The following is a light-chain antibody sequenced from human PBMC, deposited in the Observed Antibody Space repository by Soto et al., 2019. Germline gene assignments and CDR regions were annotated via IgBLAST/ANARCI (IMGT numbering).Light chain of an antibody. CDR3: QSYNSAATAGM. J-gene: IGKJ4*01. Sequence: DFQMTQSPSSLSASVGDRVTITCRASQGINNHLAWFQQKPGKVPKVLIYAAATLQSGVTSRFSGSGSGTAFTVTSSSLQSEDVATYYCQSYNSAATAGMVGGGTKVEI. V-gene: IGKV1-27*01. CDR2: AAA. CDR1: QGINNH.